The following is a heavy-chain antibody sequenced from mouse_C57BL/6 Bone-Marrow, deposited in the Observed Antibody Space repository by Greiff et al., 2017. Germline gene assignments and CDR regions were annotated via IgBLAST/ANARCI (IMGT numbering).Heavy chain of an antibody. CDR2: IYPGDGDT. D-gene: IGHD3-2*02. Sequence: VQLKESGAELVKPGASVKISCKASGYAFSSYWMNWVKQRPGKGLEWIGQIYPGDGDTNYNGKFKGKATLTADKSSSTAYMQLSSLTSEDSAVYFCTRGSSGYAFAYWGQGTLVTVSA. V-gene: IGHV1-80*01. CDR3: TRGSSGYAFAY. CDR1: GYAFSSYW. J-gene: IGHJ3*01.